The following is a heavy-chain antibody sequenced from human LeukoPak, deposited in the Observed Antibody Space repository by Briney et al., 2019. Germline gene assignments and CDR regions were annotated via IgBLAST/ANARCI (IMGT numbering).Heavy chain of an antibody. CDR2: IYTSGST. CDR1: GNSISSGDNY. D-gene: IGHD2-2*01. J-gene: IGHJ4*02. CDR3: ARGPVVPAAFFDY. Sequence: PSETLSLTCTVSGNSISSGDNYWSWIRQPAGKGLEWIGRIYTSGSTNYNPSLKSRVTISIDKSKNQFSLKLSSVTAADTAVYYCARGPVVPAAFFDYWGQGTLVTVSS. V-gene: IGHV4-61*02.